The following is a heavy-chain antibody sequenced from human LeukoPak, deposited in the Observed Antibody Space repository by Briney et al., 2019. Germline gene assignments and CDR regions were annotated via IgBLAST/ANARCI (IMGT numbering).Heavy chain of an antibody. CDR3: ARVPIYGDYALDY. CDR1: GGSVSSGSYY. CDR2: IYYSGST. D-gene: IGHD4-17*01. Sequence: PSETLSLTCTVSGGSVSSGSYYWSWIRQPPGKGLEWIGYIYYSGSTNYNPSLKSRVTISVDTSKNQFSLKLSSVTAADTAVYYCARVPIYGDYALDYWGQGTLVTVSS. J-gene: IGHJ4*02. V-gene: IGHV4-61*01.